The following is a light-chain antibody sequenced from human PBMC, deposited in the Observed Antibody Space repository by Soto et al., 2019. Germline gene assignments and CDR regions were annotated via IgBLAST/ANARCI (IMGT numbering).Light chain of an antibody. Sequence: EVVLTQSPATLSLSPGERATLSCRASQNVRTFLDWYQQKPGQAPRLLIYGASNRATGIPARFSGSGSGPDFTLTISSLEPEDFAVYYCQQHSHWPPWTFGQGTRVEIQ. J-gene: IGKJ1*01. CDR3: QQHSHWPPWT. CDR2: GAS. V-gene: IGKV3-11*01. CDR1: QNVRTF.